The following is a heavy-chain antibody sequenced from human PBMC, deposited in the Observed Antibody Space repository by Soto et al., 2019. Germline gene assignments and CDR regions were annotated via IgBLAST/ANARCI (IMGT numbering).Heavy chain of an antibody. CDR2: IDYSGNT. D-gene: IGHD1-26*01. CDR3: VGGRGRLVGFDY. Sequence: QVQLQQWGAGLLKPSETLSLTCAVTADSFSHYYWSWLRQPPGKGLEWIGEIDYSGNTNYSPSLKSRVTISLDTPKNQFSLKLNSVTAADTGVYYCVGGRGRLVGFDYWGQGTLVTVSS. CDR1: ADSFSHYY. J-gene: IGHJ4*02. V-gene: IGHV4-34*01.